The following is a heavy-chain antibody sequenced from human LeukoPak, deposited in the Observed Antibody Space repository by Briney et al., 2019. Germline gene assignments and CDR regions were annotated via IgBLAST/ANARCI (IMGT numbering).Heavy chain of an antibody. Sequence: GVLRLSCAASGLTFSSYWMTWVRQGPGKGLEWVATISPDGNRENYVDSVKGRFSISRDNAKNSLFLQMRSLRAEDTAMYYCASTFPYCSSGTCALGGQGTLVTVSP. D-gene: IGHD2-15*01. J-gene: IGHJ4*02. V-gene: IGHV3-7*01. CDR1: GLTFSSYW. CDR3: ASTFPYCSSGTCAL. CDR2: ISPDGNRE.